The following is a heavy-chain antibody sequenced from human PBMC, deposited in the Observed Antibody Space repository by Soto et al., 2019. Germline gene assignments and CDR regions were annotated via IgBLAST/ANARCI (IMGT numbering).Heavy chain of an antibody. V-gene: IGHV1-3*01. D-gene: IGHD3-22*01. CDR2: INAGNGNT. CDR1: GYTFTSYA. CDR3: ARDDYYDSSGYYPGGY. J-gene: IGHJ4*02. Sequence: ASVKVSCKASGYTFTSYAMHWVRQAPGQRLEWMGWINAGNGNTKYSQKFQGRVTITRDTSASTAYMELSSLRSEDTAVYYCARDDYYDSSGYYPGGYRGQGTLVTVSS.